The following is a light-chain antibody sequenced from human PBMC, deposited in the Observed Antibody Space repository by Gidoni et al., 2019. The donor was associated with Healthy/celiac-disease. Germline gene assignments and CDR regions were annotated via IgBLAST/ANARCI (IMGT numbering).Light chain of an antibody. V-gene: IGKV1-39*01. Sequence: DIQMTQSPSSLSASVGDRVTITCRASQSISSYLNWYQQKPGKAPHLLIYAASSLQSGVPARSRGSGSGIDLTFTSRSLQPEDVGTYYCQQSHSTNRELTFXGXTKVESK. CDR2: AAS. J-gene: IGKJ4*01. CDR1: QSISSY. CDR3: QQSHSTNRELT.